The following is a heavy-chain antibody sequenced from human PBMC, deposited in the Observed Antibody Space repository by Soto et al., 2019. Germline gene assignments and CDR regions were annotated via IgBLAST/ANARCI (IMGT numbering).Heavy chain of an antibody. Sequence: QVQLQESGPGLVQPSETLSLTCTVSGDPLSRGSFYWSWIRQSPGKGLEWIGHIYDSGTTNYNPSLMGRVTISQDTSMNRFSLTLTSVTAADTAVYYCARRFTFGYFQPWGQGTLVAVSS. CDR2: IYDSGTT. CDR1: GDPLSRGSFY. J-gene: IGHJ1*01. D-gene: IGHD3-10*01. CDR3: ARRFTFGYFQP. V-gene: IGHV4-61*03.